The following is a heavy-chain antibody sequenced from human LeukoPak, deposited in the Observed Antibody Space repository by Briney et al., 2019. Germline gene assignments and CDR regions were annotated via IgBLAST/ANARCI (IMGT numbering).Heavy chain of an antibody. CDR2: INTDTRGT. Sequence: GGSLRLSCAASGFTFTDYCMHWVRQAPGKGLVWVSIINTDTRGTYYADSVKGRFTISRDNAKHTLYLQMNSLRAEDTAVYYCARAGAYHFDNWGQGTLVTVSS. CDR3: ARAGAYHFDN. CDR1: GFTFTDYC. V-gene: IGHV3-74*01. J-gene: IGHJ4*02. D-gene: IGHD3-16*01.